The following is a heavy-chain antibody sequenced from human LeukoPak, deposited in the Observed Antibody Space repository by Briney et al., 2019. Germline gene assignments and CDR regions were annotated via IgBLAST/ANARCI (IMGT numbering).Heavy chain of an antibody. CDR1: GGSISSYY. D-gene: IGHD3-10*01. J-gene: IGHJ4*02. Sequence: SETLSLTCTVSGGSISSYYWSWIRQPPGKGLEWIGYIYYSGSTNYNPSLKSRVTISVDTSKNQFSLNLSSVTAADTAVYYCARDRFWFGRGFDYWGQGTLVTVSS. V-gene: IGHV4-59*01. CDR2: IYYSGST. CDR3: ARDRFWFGRGFDY.